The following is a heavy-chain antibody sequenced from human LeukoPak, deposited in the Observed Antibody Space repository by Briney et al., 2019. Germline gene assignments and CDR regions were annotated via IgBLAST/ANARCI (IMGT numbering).Heavy chain of an antibody. D-gene: IGHD3-9*01. J-gene: IGHJ5*02. CDR3: ARAMYYDILTGYYLPNNWFDP. V-gene: IGHV1-18*01. CDR1: GYAFTSYG. CDR2: ISAYNGNT. Sequence: ASVKVSCKASGYAFTSYGISWVRQAPGQGLDWMGWISAYNGNTNYAQKLQGRVTMTTDTSTSAAYMELRSLRSDDTAVYYCARAMYYDILTGYYLPNNWFDPWGQGTLVTVSS.